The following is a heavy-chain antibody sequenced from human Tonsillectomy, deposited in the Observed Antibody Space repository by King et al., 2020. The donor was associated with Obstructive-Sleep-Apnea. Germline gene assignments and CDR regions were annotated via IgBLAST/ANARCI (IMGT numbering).Heavy chain of an antibody. Sequence: VQLVESGGGLVQPGGSLRLSCAASGFTFSSYSVHWVRQAPGKGLEWVSFMSSIDESTHYADSVKCRFTISRDNATNSLYPQMNSLRFEDTAVYYCARGQGTGAYLVDYWGQGTLVTVSS. CDR1: GFTFSSYS. CDR3: ARGQGTGAYLVDY. J-gene: IGHJ4*02. CDR2: MSSIDEST. V-gene: IGHV3-48*04. D-gene: IGHD3-16*01.